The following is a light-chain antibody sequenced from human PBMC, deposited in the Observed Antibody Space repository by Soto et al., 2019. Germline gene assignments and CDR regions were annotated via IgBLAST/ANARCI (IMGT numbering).Light chain of an antibody. CDR1: QSSSSY. CDR2: AAS. V-gene: IGKV1-39*01. CDR3: QQSYSTPRT. J-gene: IGKJ1*01. Sequence: DIQMTQSPTSLSASVGDRVTITCRASQSSSSYLNWYQQKPGKAPKLLIYAASSLQSGVPSRFSGSGSGKDFTLTISSLQTEDFATDYCQQSYSTPRTFGHGTKVEIK.